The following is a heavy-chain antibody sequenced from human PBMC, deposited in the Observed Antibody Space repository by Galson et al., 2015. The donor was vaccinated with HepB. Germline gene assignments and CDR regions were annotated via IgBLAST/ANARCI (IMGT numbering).Heavy chain of an antibody. CDR1: GYTFTSFG. D-gene: IGHD3-3*01. Sequence: SVKVSCKASGYTFTSFGISWVRQAPGQGLEWMGWISAYNGNTNYAQKLQGRVTMTTDTSTSTAYMELRSLRSDDTAVYYCARTRFWSGYYVNWFDPWGQGTLVTVSS. CDR2: ISAYNGNT. J-gene: IGHJ5*02. CDR3: ARTRFWSGYYVNWFDP. V-gene: IGHV1-18*01.